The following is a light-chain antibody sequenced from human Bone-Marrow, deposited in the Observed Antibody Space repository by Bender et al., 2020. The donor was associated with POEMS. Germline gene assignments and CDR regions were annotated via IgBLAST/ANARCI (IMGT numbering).Light chain of an antibody. CDR1: SSDVGNYNF. J-gene: IGLJ3*02. CDR3: CSYAGSTTWV. Sequence: QSALTQPASVSGSPGQSITISCTGTSSDVGNYNFVSWYQQHPGKAPKLMIYEGSKGPSGVSNRFSGSKSGNTASLTISGLQAEDEADYYCCSYAGSTTWVFGGGTKLTVL. V-gene: IGLV2-23*01. CDR2: EGS.